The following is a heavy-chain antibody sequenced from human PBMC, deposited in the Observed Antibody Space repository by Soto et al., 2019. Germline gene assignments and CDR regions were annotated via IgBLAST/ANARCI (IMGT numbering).Heavy chain of an antibody. CDR2: INSDGSST. CDR1: GFTFSSYW. D-gene: IGHD2-15*01. CDR3: ARPGRGGMDV. V-gene: IGHV3-74*01. Sequence: EVQLVESGGGLVQPGGSLRLSCAASGFTFSSYWMHWVRQAPGKGLVWVSRINSDGSSTSYADSVKGRFTISRDNAKHTLYLQMNGLRAEDTAVYYRARPGRGGMDVWGQGTTVTVSS. J-gene: IGHJ6*02.